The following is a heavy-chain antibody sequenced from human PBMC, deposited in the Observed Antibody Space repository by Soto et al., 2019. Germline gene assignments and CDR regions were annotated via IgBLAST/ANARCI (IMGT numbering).Heavy chain of an antibody. Sequence: EVQLVESGGRLVQPGGSLRLSCAASGFMFSAYWMSWVRQDPGKGLEWVATISGGASDKFYVDSVKGRITISSDDSKNTQYLQMSSLRDEDTAVYYCVREDWHRFDSWGQGTLVTVSS. CDR3: VREDWHRFDS. J-gene: IGHJ5*01. V-gene: IGHV3-7*01. CDR2: ISGGASDK. D-gene: IGHD2-21*01. CDR1: GFMFSAYW.